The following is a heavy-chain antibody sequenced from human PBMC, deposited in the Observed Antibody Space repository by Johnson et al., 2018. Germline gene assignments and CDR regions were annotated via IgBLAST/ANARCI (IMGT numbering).Heavy chain of an antibody. V-gene: IGHV3-9*01. CDR2: ITWNSDNT. J-gene: IGHJ4*02. D-gene: IGHD1-26*01. CDR1: GFTFEAFA. Sequence: VQLVQSGGGLVQPGRSLRISCAASGFTFEAFAMHWVRQAPGKGLEWVSTITWNSDNTAYADSVRGRFTITRDNAKKSLDLQMNSLRVEDTALYYCAKDRGPFIVTRGGFDHWGQATLVTVS. CDR3: AKDRGPFIVTRGGFDH.